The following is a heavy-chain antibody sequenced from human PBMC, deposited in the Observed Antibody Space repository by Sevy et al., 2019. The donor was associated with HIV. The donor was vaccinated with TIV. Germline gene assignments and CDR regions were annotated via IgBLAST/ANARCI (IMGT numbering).Heavy chain of an antibody. Sequence: ASVKDSCKASGYTFTGDYLHWVRQAPGQGLEWMGRVYPNSGGTNYAQKFQGRVTMTRDTSISTAYMELSRLRSDDTAMYYCARDGGGGTTNSGMDVWGQGTTVTVSS. J-gene: IGHJ6*02. V-gene: IGHV1-2*06. CDR1: GYTFTGDY. CDR2: VYPNSGGT. D-gene: IGHD1-7*01. CDR3: ARDGGGGTTNSGMDV.